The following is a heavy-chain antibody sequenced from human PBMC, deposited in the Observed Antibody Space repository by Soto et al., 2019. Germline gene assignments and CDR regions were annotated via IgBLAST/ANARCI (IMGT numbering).Heavy chain of an antibody. J-gene: IGHJ3*02. D-gene: IGHD2-15*01. CDR2: ISNGGDT. Sequence: EVQLVESGGGLVQPGGSLRLSCAASGFIVSSTYMSWVRQAPGKGLEWVSVISNGGDTHYADSVKGRFSLSRDISNNNQHLQMSSLSAEDTAVYYCAREPRYCSGGSCSITGDAYDIWGQGTMVTVSS. CDR3: AREPRYCSGGSCSITGDAYDI. V-gene: IGHV3-66*01. CDR1: GFIVSSTY.